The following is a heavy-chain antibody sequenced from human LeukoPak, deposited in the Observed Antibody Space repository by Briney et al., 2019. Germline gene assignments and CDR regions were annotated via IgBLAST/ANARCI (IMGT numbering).Heavy chain of an antibody. CDR3: ARAPPDYGDYVGAFDI. CDR2: IIPILGTA. J-gene: IGHJ3*02. Sequence: SVKVSCKASGGTFSSYAISWVRQAPGQGLEWMGGIIPILGTANYAQKFQGRVTITADESTSTAYMELSSLRSEDTAVYYCARAPPDYGDYVGAFDIWGQGTMVTVSS. V-gene: IGHV1-69*13. CDR1: GGTFSSYA. D-gene: IGHD4-17*01.